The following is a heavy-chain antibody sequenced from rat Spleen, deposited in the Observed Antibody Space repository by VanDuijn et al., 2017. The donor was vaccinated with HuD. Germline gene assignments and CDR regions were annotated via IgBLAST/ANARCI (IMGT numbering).Heavy chain of an antibody. D-gene: IGHD1-6*01. V-gene: IGHV5-27*01. Sequence: EVQLVESGGGLVQPGRSLKLSCAASGFTFSTFPMAWVRQAPKKGLEWVASISSGGRIYYPDSVKGRFTLSRDNAKSTLYLQMGSLTSEDTATYYCTTYSDYATSPFAYWGRGALVTVSS. CDR3: TTYSDYATSPFAY. CDR2: ISSGGRI. J-gene: IGHJ3*01. CDR1: GFTFSTFP.